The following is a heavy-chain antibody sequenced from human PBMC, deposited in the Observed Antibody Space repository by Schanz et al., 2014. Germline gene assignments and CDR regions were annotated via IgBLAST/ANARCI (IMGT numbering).Heavy chain of an antibody. CDR1: GFTFSIHY. CDR3: ARGVRVRGIIIDY. J-gene: IGHJ4*02. D-gene: IGHD3-10*01. V-gene: IGHV3-7*01. CDR2: IKPDGSEK. Sequence: EVQLVESGGGLVQPGGSLRLTCAASGFTFSIHYMSWVRQAPGKGLEWVAKIKPDGSEKLYVDSVRGRFAVSRDNVKNSVYLQMNSLRAEDTAEYYCARGVRVRGIIIDYWGPGTLVTVSS.